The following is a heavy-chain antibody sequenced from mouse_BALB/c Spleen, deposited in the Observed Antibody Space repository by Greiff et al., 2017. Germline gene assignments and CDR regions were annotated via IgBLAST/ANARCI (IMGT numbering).Heavy chain of an antibody. J-gene: IGHJ2*01. V-gene: IGHV5-17*02. CDR2: ISSGSSTI. D-gene: IGHD1-1*01. CDR3: ARTVAKNYFDY. CDR1: GFTFSSFG. Sequence: EVMLVESGGGLVQPGGSRKLSCAASGFTFSSFGMHWVRQAPEKGLEWVAYISSGSSTIYYADTVKGRFTISRDNPKNTLFLQMTSLRSEDTAMYDCARTVAKNYFDYWGQGTTLTVSA.